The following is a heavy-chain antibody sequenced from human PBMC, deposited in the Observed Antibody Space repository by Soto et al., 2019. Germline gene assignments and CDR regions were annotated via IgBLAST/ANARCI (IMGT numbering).Heavy chain of an antibody. Sequence: GGSLRLSCAASGFTFSSYEMNWVRQAPGKGLEWVSYISSSGSTIYYADSAKGRFTISRDSAKNSLYLQMNSLRAEDTAVYYCARDYGSGSYYNSFFDYWGQGTLVTVSS. J-gene: IGHJ4*02. CDR1: GFTFSSYE. CDR2: ISSSGSTI. V-gene: IGHV3-48*03. CDR3: ARDYGSGSYYNSFFDY. D-gene: IGHD3-10*01.